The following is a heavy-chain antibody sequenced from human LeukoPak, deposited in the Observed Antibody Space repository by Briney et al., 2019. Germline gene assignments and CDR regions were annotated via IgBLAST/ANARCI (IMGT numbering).Heavy chain of an antibody. Sequence: GSLSLSCAASGFTFSTYAMTWVRQAPGKGLEWVSVISGSGGSTYYADSVKGRFTLSRDNSKNTIYLQMNSLRAGDTAVYYCAKSIGGVVVVAADYWGQGTLVTVSS. CDR1: GFTFSTYA. V-gene: IGHV3-23*01. D-gene: IGHD2-15*01. CDR2: ISGSGGST. J-gene: IGHJ4*02. CDR3: AKSIGGVVVVAADY.